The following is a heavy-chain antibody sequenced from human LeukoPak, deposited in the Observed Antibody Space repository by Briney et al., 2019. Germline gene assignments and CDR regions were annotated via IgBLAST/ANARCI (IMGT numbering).Heavy chain of an antibody. CDR2: ISSSSSYT. D-gene: IGHD3-9*01. Sequence: GGPLRLSCAASGFTFSDYYMSWIRQAPGKGLEWVSYISSSSSYTNYADSVKGRFTISRDNAKNSLYLQMNSLRAEDTAVYYCARTNYDILTGPFYGMDVWGKGTTVTVSS. CDR1: GFTFSDYY. V-gene: IGHV3-11*06. J-gene: IGHJ6*04. CDR3: ARTNYDILTGPFYGMDV.